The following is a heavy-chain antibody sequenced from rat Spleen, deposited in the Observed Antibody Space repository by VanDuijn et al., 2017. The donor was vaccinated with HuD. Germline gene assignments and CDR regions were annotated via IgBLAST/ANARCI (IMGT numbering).Heavy chain of an antibody. D-gene: IGHD3-2*01. Sequence: QVQLKESGPGLVQPSQTLSLTCTVSGFSLTSNSVHWVRQPPGKGLEWMGGIWGNGNTDYSSTLKSRLTISRDTSKSQVFLKVNSLQTDDTAIYFCTSVFLPHCRAFNYWGQGVRVTVSS. J-gene: IGHJ2*01. CDR3: TSVFLPHCRAFNY. CDR1: GFSLTSNS. V-gene: IGHV2-1*01. CDR2: IWGNGNT.